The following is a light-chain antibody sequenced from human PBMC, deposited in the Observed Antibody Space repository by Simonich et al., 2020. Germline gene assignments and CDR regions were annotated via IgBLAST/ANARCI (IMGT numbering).Light chain of an antibody. V-gene: IGLV2-14*03. CDR3: SSYTSSSTVV. CDR1: SSDVGGYNY. Sequence: QSALTQPASVSGSPGQSITISCTGTSSDVGGYNYVSWYQQHPGKAPKLMIYVVSNRPSGVSNRFPGSKSGNTASLTISGLQAEDEADYYCSSYTSSSTVVFGGGTKLTVL. CDR2: VVS. J-gene: IGLJ2*01.